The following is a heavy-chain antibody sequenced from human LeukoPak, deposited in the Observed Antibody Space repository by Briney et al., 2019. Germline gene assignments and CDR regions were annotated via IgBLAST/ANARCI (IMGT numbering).Heavy chain of an antibody. V-gene: IGHV3-9*01. CDR1: GFTFSSYA. CDR3: AKDMSGSYSYFDY. Sequence: GGSLRLSCAASGFTFSSYAMSWVRQAPGKGLEWVSGISWNSGSIGYADSVKGRFTISRDNAKNSLYLQMNSLRAEDTALYYCAKDMSGSYSYFDYWGQGTLVTVSS. CDR2: ISWNSGSI. D-gene: IGHD1-26*01. J-gene: IGHJ4*02.